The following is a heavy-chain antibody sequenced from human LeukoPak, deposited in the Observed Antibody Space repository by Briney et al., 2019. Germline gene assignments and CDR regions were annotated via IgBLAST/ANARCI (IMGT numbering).Heavy chain of an antibody. J-gene: IGHJ4*02. CDR1: GGSISSYY. Sequence: KPSETLSLTCTVSGGSISSYYWSWIRQPPGKGLEWIGYIYYSGSTNYNPSLKSRVTISVDTSKNQFSLKLSSVTAADTAVYYCASSRHDMPLAYWGQGTLVTVSS. CDR3: ASSRHDMPLAY. CDR2: IYYSGST. V-gene: IGHV4-59*01. D-gene: IGHD3-9*01.